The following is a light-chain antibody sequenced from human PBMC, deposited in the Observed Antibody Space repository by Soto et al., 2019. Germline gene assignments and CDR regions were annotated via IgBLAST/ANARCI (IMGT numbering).Light chain of an antibody. V-gene: IGKV3-15*01. J-gene: IGKJ2*01. CDR1: QRVGSN. CDR2: GAS. CDR3: QQYTNWPYT. Sequence: EIVMTRSPATLSVSPGERASLSCSASQRVGSNLAGYQQTAGQAPRLLIYGASTRVSGIPARFSGSGSETEFTLTISSLQSEDFAVYSCQQYTNWPYTFGQGTKLEIK.